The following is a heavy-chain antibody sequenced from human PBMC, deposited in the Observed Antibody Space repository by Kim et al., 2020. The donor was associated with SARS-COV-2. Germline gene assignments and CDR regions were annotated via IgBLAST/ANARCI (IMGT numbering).Heavy chain of an antibody. D-gene: IGHD5-12*01. CDR1: GGSISSSSYY. CDR2: IYYSGST. J-gene: IGHJ6*02. V-gene: IGHV4-39*01. Sequence: SETLSLTCTVSGGSISSSSYYWGWIRQPPGKGLEWIGSIYYSGSTYYNPSLKSRVTISVDTSKNQFSLKLSSVTAADTAVYYCARYATIVDYYYYYGMDVWGQGTTVTVSS. CDR3: ARYATIVDYYYYYGMDV.